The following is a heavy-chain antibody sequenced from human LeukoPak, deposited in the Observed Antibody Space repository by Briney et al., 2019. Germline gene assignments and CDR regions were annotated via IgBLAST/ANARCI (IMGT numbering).Heavy chain of an antibody. CDR1: GVPLSTSGVG. D-gene: IGHD5-24*01. J-gene: IGHJ3*02. Sequence: SGPTVMHPTHPLTLTCTFSGVPLSTSGVGVGWIRHPPGKALEWLSLLDLGDDKRYNPSLKSRLTITKDTSKNQVVLTMTNMDPVDTATYYCAHRLVDRRDGYKQPNNAFDIWGQGTMVTVSS. CDR3: AHRLVDRRDGYKQPNNAFDI. CDR2: LDLGDDK. V-gene: IGHV2-5*02.